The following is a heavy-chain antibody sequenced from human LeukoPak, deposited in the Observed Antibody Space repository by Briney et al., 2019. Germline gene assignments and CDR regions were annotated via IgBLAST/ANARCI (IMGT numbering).Heavy chain of an antibody. D-gene: IGHD2-15*01. V-gene: IGHV1-18*01. J-gene: IGHJ6*03. CDR2: ISGNNGKT. CDR3: ARGTVSGQDYYYMDV. CDR1: GYTFTSYG. Sequence: ASVKVSCKASGYTFTSYGINWVRQAPGQGFEWVGWISGNNGKTHYAQKLQDRVTMTTATSTTTVYMELRSLRSDDTAVYYCARGTVSGQDYYYMDVWGRGTTVTVS.